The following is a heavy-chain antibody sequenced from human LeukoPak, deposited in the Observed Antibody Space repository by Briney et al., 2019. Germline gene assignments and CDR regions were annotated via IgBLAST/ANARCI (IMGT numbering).Heavy chain of an antibody. V-gene: IGHV3-7*01. J-gene: IGHJ4*02. CDR1: GFTFNNYA. Sequence: GGSLRLSCAASGFTFNNYAMYWVRQAPGKGLEWVANIKQDGSEKYYVDSVKGRFTISRDNAKNSLYLQMNSLRAEDTAVYYCARDEGGSYSFDYWGQGTLVTVSS. D-gene: IGHD3-16*01. CDR2: IKQDGSEK. CDR3: ARDEGGSYSFDY.